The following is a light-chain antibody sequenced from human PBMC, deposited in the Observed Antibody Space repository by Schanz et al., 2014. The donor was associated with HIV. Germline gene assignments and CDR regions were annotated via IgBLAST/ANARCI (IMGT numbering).Light chain of an antibody. CDR1: HNIGNW. Sequence: DIQMTQSPSTVSAFVGDRVTITCRASHNIGNWLTWYQQKPGKAPKLLIYQASTLDSGVPSRFSGSGSGTEFTLTISSLQPDDFATYYCQQSNTFPYTFGQGTKLEIK. J-gene: IGKJ2*01. CDR2: QAS. V-gene: IGKV1-5*03. CDR3: QQSNTFPYT.